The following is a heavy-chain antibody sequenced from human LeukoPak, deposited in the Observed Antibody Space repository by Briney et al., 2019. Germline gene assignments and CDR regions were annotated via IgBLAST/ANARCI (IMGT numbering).Heavy chain of an antibody. V-gene: IGHV4-59*01. J-gene: IGHJ5*02. CDR3: ARLLSANWFDP. CDR2: IYYSGST. D-gene: IGHD1-26*01. Sequence: SETLSLTCTVSGGSISSYYWSWIRQPPGKGLEWIGYIYYSGSTNYNPSLKSRVTISADTSKNQFSLKLSSVTAADTAVYYCARLLSANWFDPWGQGTLVTVSS. CDR1: GGSISSYY.